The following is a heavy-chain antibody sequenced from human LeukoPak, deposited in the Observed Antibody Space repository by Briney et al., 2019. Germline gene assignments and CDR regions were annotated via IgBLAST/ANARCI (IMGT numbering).Heavy chain of an antibody. CDR1: GGSFSGYY. CDR3: ANLRRAFKAFGPTSDY. D-gene: IGHD3-16*01. Sequence: NPSETLSLTCAVYGGSFSGYYWSWIRQPPGKGLEWIGEINHSGSTNYNPSLKSRVTIPVDTSKNQFSLKLSSVTAADTAVYYCANLRRAFKAFGPTSDYWGQGTLVTVSS. J-gene: IGHJ4*02. CDR2: INHSGST. V-gene: IGHV4-34*01.